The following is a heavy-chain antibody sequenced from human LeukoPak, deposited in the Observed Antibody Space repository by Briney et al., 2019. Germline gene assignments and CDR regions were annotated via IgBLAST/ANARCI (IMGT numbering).Heavy chain of an antibody. J-gene: IGHJ1*01. Sequence: ASVKVSRKASGYTFTSYDINWVRQATGQGLEWMGWMNPNSGNTGYAQKFQGRVTMTRNTSISTAYMELSSVRSEDTAVYYCARGSGGSDAEYFQDWGQGTLVTVSS. CDR3: ARGSGGSDAEYFQD. D-gene: IGHD2-15*01. V-gene: IGHV1-8*01. CDR2: MNPNSGNT. CDR1: GYTFTSYD.